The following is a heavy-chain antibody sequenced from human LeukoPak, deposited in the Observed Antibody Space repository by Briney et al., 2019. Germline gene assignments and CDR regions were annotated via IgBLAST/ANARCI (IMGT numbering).Heavy chain of an antibody. J-gene: IGHJ4*02. D-gene: IGHD3-3*01. CDR2: INSDGSST. CDR3: ARVGHIRLLVDY. Sequence: GSLRLSCAASVFTFSSYWMHWVRQAPGKGLVWVSRINSDGSSTTYADSVKGRFTISRDNAKNTLYLQMNSLRAEDTAVYYCARVGHIRLLVDYWGQGTLVTVSS. V-gene: IGHV3-74*01. CDR1: VFTFSSYW.